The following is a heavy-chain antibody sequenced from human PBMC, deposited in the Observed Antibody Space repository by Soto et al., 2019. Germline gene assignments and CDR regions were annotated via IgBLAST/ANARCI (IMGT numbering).Heavy chain of an antibody. D-gene: IGHD5-12*01. Sequence: QVQLVQSGAEVKKPGSSVTVSCKASGGTFSSYTISWVRQAPGQGLEWMGGIIPIFGTANYAQKFQGRGTXPXEXSSXTAYMELSSLRSEDTAVYYCARGNHRWLQLWYFDLWGRGTLVTVSS. CDR2: IIPIFGTA. J-gene: IGHJ2*01. V-gene: IGHV1-69*05. CDR1: GGTFSSYT. CDR3: ARGNHRWLQLWYFDL.